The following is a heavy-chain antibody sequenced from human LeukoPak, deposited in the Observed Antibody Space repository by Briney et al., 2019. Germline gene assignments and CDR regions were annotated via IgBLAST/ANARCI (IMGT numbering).Heavy chain of an antibody. Sequence: GGTLRLSCAASGFTFSSYGMSGLRQAPGKGLEGVSAISGSGGSTYYADSVKGRSTNSRDNSKNSLYLQMNSLRAEDTAVYDCAKYSGSYYFDYWGQGTLVTVSS. D-gene: IGHD1-26*01. CDR2: ISGSGGST. V-gene: IGHV3-23*01. CDR3: AKYSGSYYFDY. J-gene: IGHJ4*02. CDR1: GFTFSSYG.